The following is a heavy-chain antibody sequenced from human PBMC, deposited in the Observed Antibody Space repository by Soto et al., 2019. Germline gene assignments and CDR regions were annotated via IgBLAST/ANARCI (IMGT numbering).Heavy chain of an antibody. CDR1: GFSVTNNY. J-gene: IGHJ4*02. V-gene: IGHV3-66*01. D-gene: IGHD2-2*01. CDR3: ARGRGSTGYLGREHYFDY. Sequence: HPGGSLRLSCAASGFSVTNNYMNWVRQAPGKGLEWVSIIDIGGNTYYADSVKDRFTISRDNSRNTLYLHMDSLRAEDTAVYYCARGRGSTGYLGREHYFDYWGQGTLVTVS. CDR2: IDIGGNT.